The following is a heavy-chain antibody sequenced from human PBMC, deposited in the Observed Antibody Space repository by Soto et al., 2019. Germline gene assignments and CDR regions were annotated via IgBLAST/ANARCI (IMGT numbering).Heavy chain of an antibody. D-gene: IGHD5-12*01. J-gene: IGHJ4*02. CDR1: GYTFTGYY. Sequence: QVQLVQSGAEVKKPGASVKVSCKASGYTFTGYYIHWVRQAPGQGLEWMGWINPKNGHTNYAQKFQGRVSMTRDTSTSTAYMELSSLRFDDTAVYYCARHSGYDYVFDYWGQGTLVTVSS. CDR2: INPKNGHT. CDR3: ARHSGYDYVFDY. V-gene: IGHV1-2*02.